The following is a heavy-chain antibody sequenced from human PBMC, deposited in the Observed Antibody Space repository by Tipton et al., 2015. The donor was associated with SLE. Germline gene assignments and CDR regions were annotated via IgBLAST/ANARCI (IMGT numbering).Heavy chain of an antibody. CDR2: IFHSGIT. CDR3: ARFIAAAGILY. Sequence: TLSLTCAVSGASIGSGGYSWNWIRQPPGKGLQWIGYIFHSGITYYNPSLKSRVTMSVDRSKNQFSLRLTSVTAADTAVYYCARFIAAAGILYWGQGTLVTVSS. CDR1: GASIGSGGYS. D-gene: IGHD6-13*01. V-gene: IGHV4-30-2*01. J-gene: IGHJ4*02.